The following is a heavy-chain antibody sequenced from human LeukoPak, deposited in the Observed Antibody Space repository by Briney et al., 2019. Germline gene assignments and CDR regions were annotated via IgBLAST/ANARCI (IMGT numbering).Heavy chain of an antibody. CDR3: ARGDYYDSSGYPDAFDI. Sequence: SETLSLTCAVSGGSLSSGGYSWRWLRQPPGKGLEWIGYIYHSGSTYYNPSLKSRVTISVDRSKNQFSLKLSSVTAADTAVYYCARGDYYDSSGYPDAFDIWGQGTMVTVSS. CDR2: IYHSGST. J-gene: IGHJ3*02. V-gene: IGHV4-30-2*01. D-gene: IGHD3-22*01. CDR1: GGSLSSGGYS.